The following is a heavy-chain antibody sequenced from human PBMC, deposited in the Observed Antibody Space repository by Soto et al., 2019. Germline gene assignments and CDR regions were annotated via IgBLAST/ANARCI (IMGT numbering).Heavy chain of an antibody. V-gene: IGHV4-30-4*01. CDR1: GGSISSGDYY. J-gene: IGHJ4*02. D-gene: IGHD5-12*01. CDR3: AGREMATIIFDY. Sequence: PSETVSLTCTVSGGSISSGDYYWSWIRQPPGKGLEWIGYIYYSGSTYYNPSLKSRVTISVDTSKNQFSLKLSSVTAADTAVYYCAGREMATIIFDYWGQGTLVTVSS. CDR2: IYYSGST.